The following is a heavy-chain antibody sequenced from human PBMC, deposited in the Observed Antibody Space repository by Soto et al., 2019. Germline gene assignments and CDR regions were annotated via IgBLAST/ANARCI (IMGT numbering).Heavy chain of an antibody. D-gene: IGHD3-9*01. V-gene: IGHV4-30-2*01. CDR1: GGSISSGGYS. Sequence: SETLSLTCAVSGGSISSGGYSWSWIRQPPGKGLEWIGYIYHSGSTYYNPSLKSRVTISVDRSKNQFSLKLSSVTAADTAVYYCAREARRYDILTGYYYYYGMDVWGQGTTVTSP. CDR3: AREARRYDILTGYYYYYGMDV. J-gene: IGHJ6*02. CDR2: IYHSGST.